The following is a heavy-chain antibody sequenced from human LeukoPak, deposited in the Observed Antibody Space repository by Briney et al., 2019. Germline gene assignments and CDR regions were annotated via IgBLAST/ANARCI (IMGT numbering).Heavy chain of an antibody. Sequence: PGGSLRLSCAASGFTFSDYYMSWIRQAPGKGLEWVSYISSSGSTIYYADSVKGRFTIPRDNAKNSLYLQMNSLRAEDTAVYYCARARIVVVPAAYYMDVWGKGTTVTVSS. CDR3: ARARIVVVPAAYYMDV. V-gene: IGHV3-11*01. CDR1: GFTFSDYY. CDR2: ISSSGSTI. J-gene: IGHJ6*03. D-gene: IGHD2-2*01.